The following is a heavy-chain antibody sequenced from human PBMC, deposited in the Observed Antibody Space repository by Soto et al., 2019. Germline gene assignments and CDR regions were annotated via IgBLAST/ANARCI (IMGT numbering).Heavy chain of an antibody. V-gene: IGHV1-2*02. J-gene: IGHJ4*02. Sequence: ASVKVSCKTSGYTFTGHHIHWVRQAPGQGLEWMGWINPISGGTKYREKFQGRVSITRDKSSSTAYMELSSLTSDDSAVYYCAKDGRHCSGGSCPQGHWGQGTLVTVST. CDR1: GYTFTGHH. D-gene: IGHD2-15*01. CDR3: AKDGRHCSGGSCPQGH. CDR2: INPISGGT.